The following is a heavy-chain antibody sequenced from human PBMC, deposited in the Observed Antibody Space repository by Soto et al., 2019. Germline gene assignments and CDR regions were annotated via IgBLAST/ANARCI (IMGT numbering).Heavy chain of an antibody. CDR2: ISAYNGDT. J-gene: IGHJ6*03. CDR3: ARMVRGPNIDYYRYLDV. Sequence: QVQLVQSGGEVRKPGASVKVSCKASGYTFTSHGISWVRQAPGQGLEWMGWISAYNGDTNYAQKLQGRVTVTTDRSTSTAYMELRRLRSEDTAVYSCARMVRGPNIDYYRYLDVWGKGTTVTVSS. D-gene: IGHD3-10*01. V-gene: IGHV1-18*01. CDR1: GYTFTSHG.